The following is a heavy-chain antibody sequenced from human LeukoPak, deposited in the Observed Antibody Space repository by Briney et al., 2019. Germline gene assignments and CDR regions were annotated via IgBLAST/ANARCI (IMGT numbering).Heavy chain of an antibody. V-gene: IGHV3-30*02. D-gene: IGHD2-2*01. J-gene: IGHJ6*02. CDR1: GFTFSSYG. CDR3: AKTLRYCSSTSCHYYYYYYGMDV. CDR2: IWYDGSNK. Sequence: GGSLRLSCAASGFTFSSYGMHWVRQAPGKGLEWVAVIWYDGSNKYYADSVKGRFTISRDNSKNTLYLQMNSLRAEDTAVYYCAKTLRYCSSTSCHYYYYYYGMDVWGQGTTVTVSS.